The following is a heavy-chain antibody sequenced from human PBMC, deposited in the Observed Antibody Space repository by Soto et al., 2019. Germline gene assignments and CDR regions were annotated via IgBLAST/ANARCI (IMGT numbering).Heavy chain of an antibody. V-gene: IGHV3-9*01. J-gene: IGHJ4*02. D-gene: IGHD3-3*01. Sequence: GGSLRLSCAASGFTFDDYAMNWVRQAPGKGLEWVSGISWKSDSIAYADSVKGRFTISRDNAKNSLYLQMNSLRAEDTALYYCAKDNRNYNFRSGYYLDYWGQGTLVTVSS. CDR2: ISWKSDSI. CDR3: AKDNRNYNFRSGYYLDY. CDR1: GFTFDDYA.